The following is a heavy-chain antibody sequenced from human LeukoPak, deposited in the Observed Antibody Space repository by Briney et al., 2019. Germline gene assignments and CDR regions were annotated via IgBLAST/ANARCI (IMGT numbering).Heavy chain of an antibody. D-gene: IGHD3-10*01. CDR3: ARDLEVRGVIIAALY. CDR2: INPSGGST. Sequence: ASVKVSCKASGYTFTSYYMHWVRHAPGQGLEWMGIINPSGGSTSYAQKFQGRVTMTRDMSTSTVYMELSSLRSEDTAVYYCARDLEVRGVIIAALYGGQGTLVTVSS. CDR1: GYTFTSYY. J-gene: IGHJ4*02. V-gene: IGHV1-46*01.